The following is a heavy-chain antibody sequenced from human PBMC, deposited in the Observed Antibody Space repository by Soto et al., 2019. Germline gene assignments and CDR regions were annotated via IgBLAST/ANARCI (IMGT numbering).Heavy chain of an antibody. D-gene: IGHD3-10*01. CDR3: ARNRRITMVRGVMGGPGGRHYYYGMDV. J-gene: IGHJ6*02. CDR2: INHSGST. CDR1: GGSFSGYY. V-gene: IGHV4-34*01. Sequence: PSETLSLTCAVYGGSFSGYYWSWIRQPPGKGLEWIGEINHSGSTNYNPSLKSRVTISVDTSKNQFSLKLSSVTAADTAVYYCARNRRITMVRGVMGGPGGRHYYYGMDVWGQGTTVTVSS.